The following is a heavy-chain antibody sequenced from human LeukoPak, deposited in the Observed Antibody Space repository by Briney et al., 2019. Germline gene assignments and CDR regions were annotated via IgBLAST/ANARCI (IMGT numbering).Heavy chain of an antibody. Sequence: PSETPSLTCTVSGGSLSSYYWSWIRQPAGKGLEWIGHIYTSGSTNYNPPLKNRVTMSVDTSKNQFSLRLSSVTAADTAVYYCAREYYDFWSGHGRFDYWGQGTLVTVSS. CDR3: AREYYDFWSGHGRFDY. D-gene: IGHD3-3*01. J-gene: IGHJ4*02. CDR2: IYTSGST. CDR1: GGSLSSYY. V-gene: IGHV4-4*07.